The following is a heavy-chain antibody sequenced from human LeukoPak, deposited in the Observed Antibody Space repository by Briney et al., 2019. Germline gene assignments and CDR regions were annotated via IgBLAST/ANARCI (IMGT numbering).Heavy chain of an antibody. CDR2: IYYSGST. CDR1: GGSISSGGYS. V-gene: IGHV4-30-4*07. Sequence: SQTLSLTCAVSGGSISSGGYSWSWIRQPPGKGLELIGYIYYSGSTYYIPSLKSRLSISVGTSNSQFSLKLSSVTAADTAVYYCARVRGDSRGYYRIDYWGQGTLVTVSS. J-gene: IGHJ4*02. D-gene: IGHD3-22*01. CDR3: ARVRGDSRGYYRIDY.